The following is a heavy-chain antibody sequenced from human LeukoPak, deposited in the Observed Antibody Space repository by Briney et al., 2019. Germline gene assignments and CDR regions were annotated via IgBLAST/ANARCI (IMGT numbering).Heavy chain of an antibody. V-gene: IGHV1-3*01. Sequence: GASVKVSCKASGYTFTSYAMHWVRQAPGQRLEWMGWINAGNGNTKYSQKFQGRVTITRDTSASTAYMELSSLRSEDTAVYYCARDYSSGRSFDYWGQGTLVTVSS. D-gene: IGHD6-19*01. CDR1: GYTFTSYA. J-gene: IGHJ4*02. CDR3: ARDYSSGRSFDY. CDR2: INAGNGNT.